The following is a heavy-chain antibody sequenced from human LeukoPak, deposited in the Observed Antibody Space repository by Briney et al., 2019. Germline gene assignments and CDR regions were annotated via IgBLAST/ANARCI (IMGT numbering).Heavy chain of an antibody. Sequence: GGSLRLSCVASGFSFSSYSMNWVRQAPGKGLEWVSSISMSNFYIYYADSVKGRFTISRDNAKNSLYLQMNSLRAEDTAVYYCAREEWELLGGFDPWGQGTLVTVSS. V-gene: IGHV3-21*01. CDR3: AREEWELLGGFDP. J-gene: IGHJ5*02. CDR2: ISMSNFYI. D-gene: IGHD1-26*01. CDR1: GFSFSSYS.